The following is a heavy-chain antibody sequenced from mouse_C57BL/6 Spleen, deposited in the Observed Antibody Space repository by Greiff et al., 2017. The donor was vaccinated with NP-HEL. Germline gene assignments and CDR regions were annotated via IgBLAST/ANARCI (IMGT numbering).Heavy chain of an antibody. CDR2: IYPGNSDT. J-gene: IGHJ2*01. D-gene: IGHD1-1*01. CDR1: GYTFTSYW. CDR3: TRWATTVVAEYFDY. V-gene: IGHV1-5*01. Sequence: EVQLQQSGTVLARPGASVKMSCKTSGYTFTSYWMHWVKQRPGQGLEWIGAIYPGNSDTSYNQKFKGKAKLTAVTSASTAYMELSSLTNEDSAVYYCTRWATTVVAEYFDYWGQGTTLTVSS.